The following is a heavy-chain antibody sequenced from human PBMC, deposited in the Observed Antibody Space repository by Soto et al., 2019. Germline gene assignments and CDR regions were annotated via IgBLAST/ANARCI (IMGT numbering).Heavy chain of an antibody. CDR2: ISSSTSHT. D-gene: IGHD6-13*01. CDR3: ARGRGAAADDFDF. CDR1: GFTFSDYY. J-gene: IGHJ4*02. Sequence: QVQLVESGGGLVKPGGSLRLSCAVSGFTFSDYYMTWIRQAPGKGLEWVSYISSSTSHTNYADSVKGRFTISRDNAKNTLFLQMNSLRADHAAVYYCARGRGAAADDFDFWGQGTLVTVSS. V-gene: IGHV3-11*05.